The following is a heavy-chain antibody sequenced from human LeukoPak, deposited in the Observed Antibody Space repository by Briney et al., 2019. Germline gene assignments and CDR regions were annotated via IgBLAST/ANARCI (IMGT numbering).Heavy chain of an antibody. V-gene: IGHV3-21*06. D-gene: IGHD6-13*01. J-gene: IGHJ4*02. CDR2: ISSNSRYI. CDR3: ARVAEAAAFDS. Sequence: ETLSLTCTVSGGSISSSSYYWGWIRQPPGKGLEWVSSISSNSRYIYYADSMRGRFTISRDNAKNSLYLQMNSLKPEDTAVYYCARVAEAAAFDSWGQGTLVTVSS. CDR1: GGSISSSS.